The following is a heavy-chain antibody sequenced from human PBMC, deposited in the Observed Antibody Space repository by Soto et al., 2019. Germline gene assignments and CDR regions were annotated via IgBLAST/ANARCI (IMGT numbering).Heavy chain of an antibody. CDR3: AVAVAGPTAIGY. CDR1: GFTFSSYW. D-gene: IGHD6-19*01. Sequence: PGGSLRFSCAASGFTFSSYWMHWVRQAPGKGLVWVSRINSDGSSTSYADSVKGRFTISRDDAKNTLYLQMNSLRAEDTAVYYCAVAVAGPTAIGYWGQGTLVTVSS. V-gene: IGHV3-74*01. J-gene: IGHJ4*02. CDR2: INSDGSST.